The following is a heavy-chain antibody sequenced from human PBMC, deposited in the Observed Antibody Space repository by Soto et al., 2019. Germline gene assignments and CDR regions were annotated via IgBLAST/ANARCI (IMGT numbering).Heavy chain of an antibody. CDR2: INGDGSNT. CDR1: GFTFNNYW. V-gene: IGHV3-74*01. Sequence: EVQLVESGGGLVQPGGSLRLSCAASGFTFNNYWLHWVRQAPGKGLVWVSRINGDGSNTNYADSVTGRFTLSRDNAKNTVYQQMNSLRAEDTAVYYCARGARGLYYMDVWGKGTTVTVSS. J-gene: IGHJ6*03. CDR3: ARGARGLYYMDV.